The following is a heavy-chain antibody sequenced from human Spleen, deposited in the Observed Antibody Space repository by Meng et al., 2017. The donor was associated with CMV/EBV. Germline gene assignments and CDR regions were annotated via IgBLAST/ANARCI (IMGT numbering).Heavy chain of an antibody. J-gene: IGHJ4*02. CDR1: GYTFTNYG. D-gene: IGHD2-2*01. CDR2: INPNSGGT. Sequence: ASVKVSCKASGYTFTNYGISWVRQAPGQGLEWMGWINPNSGGTNYAQKFQGRVTMTRDTSISTAYMELSRLRSDDTAVYYCARGDIVVVPAALYYFDYWGQGTLVTVSS. CDR3: ARGDIVVVPAALYYFDY. V-gene: IGHV1-2*02.